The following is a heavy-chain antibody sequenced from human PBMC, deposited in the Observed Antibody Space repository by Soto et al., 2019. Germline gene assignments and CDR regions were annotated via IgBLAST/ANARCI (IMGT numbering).Heavy chain of an antibody. V-gene: IGHV4-34*01. CDR1: CGSFSGYY. Sequence: TSETLSLTXAVYCGSFSGYYWSWIRQPPGKGLEWIGEINHSGSTNYNPSLKSRVTISGDTSKNQFSLKLSSVTAADTAVYYCASASGIAAVGTTTGNWFDPWGQGTLVTVSS. D-gene: IGHD6-25*01. CDR3: ASASGIAAVGTTTGNWFDP. J-gene: IGHJ5*02. CDR2: INHSGST.